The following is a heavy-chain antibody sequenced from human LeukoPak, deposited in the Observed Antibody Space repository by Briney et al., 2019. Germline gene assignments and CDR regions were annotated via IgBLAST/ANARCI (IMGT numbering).Heavy chain of an antibody. J-gene: IGHJ4*02. CDR2: IYPGDSET. CDR3: ARRIGSGPKNDY. V-gene: IGHV5-51*01. Sequence: GESLKISCKDSGDTFTSYWIVWVRQMTWKGLEWMGIIYPGDSETRYSPSFQGQVTISADKSISTAYLQWSSLKASDTAMYYCARRIGSGPKNDYWGQGTLVTVYS. D-gene: IGHD6-19*01. CDR1: GDTFTSYW.